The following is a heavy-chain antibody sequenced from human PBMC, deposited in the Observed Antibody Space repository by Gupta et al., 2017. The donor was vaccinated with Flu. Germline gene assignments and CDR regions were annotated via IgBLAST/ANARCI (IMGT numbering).Heavy chain of an antibody. CDR3: ARDPSCSSTSCYGGGNFDY. CDR1: GYTFTGYY. V-gene: IGHV1-2*02. J-gene: IGHJ4*02. Sequence: QVQLVQSGAEVKKPGASVKVPCKASGYTFTGYYMHWVRQAPGQGLEWMGWINPNSGGTNYAQKFQGRVTMTRDTSISTAYMELSRLRSEETAVYYGARDPSCSSTSCYGGGNFDYWGQGTLVTVSS. CDR2: INPNSGGT. D-gene: IGHD2-2*01.